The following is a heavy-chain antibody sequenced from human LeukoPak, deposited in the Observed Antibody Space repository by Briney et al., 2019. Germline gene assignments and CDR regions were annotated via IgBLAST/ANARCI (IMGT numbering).Heavy chain of an antibody. J-gene: IGHJ6*03. CDR3: ARGRVLLGYMDV. CDR1: GGTFSSYA. CDR2: IIPIFGTA. D-gene: IGHD3-10*01. V-gene: IGHV1-69*06. Sequence: ASVKVSCKASGGTFSSYAISWVRQAPGQGLEWMGGIIPIFGTANYAQKFQGRVTITADKSTSTAYMELSSLRSEDTAVYYCARGRVLLGYMDVWGKGTTVTVSS.